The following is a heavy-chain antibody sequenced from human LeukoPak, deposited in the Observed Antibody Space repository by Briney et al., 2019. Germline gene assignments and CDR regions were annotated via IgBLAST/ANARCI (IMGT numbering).Heavy chain of an antibody. D-gene: IGHD4-17*01. CDR2: ISYNGAVK. CDR1: GFTFSSFP. CDR3: ARDPLQGYGDYFDY. Sequence: GGSLRLSCAASGFTFSSFPMHWVRQAPGKGLEWVAVISYNGAVKNCAESVRGRFTISRDDSKNTLYLQMDSLRTEDTAVYHCARDPLQGYGDYFDYWGQGTLVTVSS. J-gene: IGHJ4*02. V-gene: IGHV3-30*01.